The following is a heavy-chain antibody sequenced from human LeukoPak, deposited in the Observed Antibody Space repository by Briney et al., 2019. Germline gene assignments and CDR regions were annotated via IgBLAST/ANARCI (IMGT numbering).Heavy chain of an antibody. Sequence: PSETLSLTCTVSGGSISSSSYYWGWIRQPPGKGLEWIGSIYYSGSTYYNPSLKSRVTISVDTSKNQFSLKLSSVTAADTAVYYCAKRVGPGNMGAMDVRGQGTTVTVSS. CDR2: IYYSGST. J-gene: IGHJ6*02. CDR3: AKRVGPGNMGAMDV. V-gene: IGHV4-39*07. CDR1: GGSISSSSYY. D-gene: IGHD4-23*01.